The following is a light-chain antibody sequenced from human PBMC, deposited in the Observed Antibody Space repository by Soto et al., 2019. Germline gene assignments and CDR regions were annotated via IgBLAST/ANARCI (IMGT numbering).Light chain of an antibody. Sequence: DIVLTQSPDSLAVSLGERATINCKSSQSVLYSSNNNNYLPWYQQKPGQPPKLLIYWASTRESGVPDRFSGSGSGTDFTLTISSLQAEDVAVYYCQQYYSTPITFGQGTRLEIK. V-gene: IGKV4-1*01. CDR2: WAS. CDR1: QSVLYSSNNNNY. CDR3: QQYYSTPIT. J-gene: IGKJ5*01.